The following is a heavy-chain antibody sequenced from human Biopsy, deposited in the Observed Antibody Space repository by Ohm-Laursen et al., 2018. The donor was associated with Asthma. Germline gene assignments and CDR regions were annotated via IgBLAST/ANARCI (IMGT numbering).Heavy chain of an antibody. CDR2: IYYTGSD. D-gene: IGHD3-10*01. CDR1: GGSVSTGSYY. J-gene: IGHJ6*02. Sequence: TLSLTCTVSGGSVSTGSYYWSWIRQPPGKGLEWLGYIYYTGSDNYNPSLKSQVTISVDTSKNQFSLRLNSVTAADTAVYYCARGPNYHGSGRAPIGMDVWGQGTTVTVSS. CDR3: ARGPNYHGSGRAPIGMDV. V-gene: IGHV4-61*01.